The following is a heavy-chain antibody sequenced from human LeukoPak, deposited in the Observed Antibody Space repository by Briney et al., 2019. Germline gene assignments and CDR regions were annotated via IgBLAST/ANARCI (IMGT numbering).Heavy chain of an antibody. V-gene: IGHV4-59*01. D-gene: IGHD5-24*01. J-gene: IGHJ4*02. CDR2: IYNSGGT. Sequence: SETLSLTCTVSGGFITSSFYWSWIRQSPGKGLEWIGYIYNSGGTKYNPSLKSRLTISVDTSKNQFSLSLTSVTAADTAVYYCARRDGYNSYYFDYWGQGTLVTVSS. CDR1: GGFITSSFY. CDR3: ARRDGYNSYYFDY.